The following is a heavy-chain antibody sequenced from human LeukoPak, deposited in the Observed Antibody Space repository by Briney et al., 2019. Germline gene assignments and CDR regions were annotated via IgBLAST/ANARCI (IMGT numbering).Heavy chain of an antibody. CDR2: INHSGST. CDR3: ARENWGPRSHFDY. V-gene: IGHV4-34*01. Sequence: TSETLSLTCAVYGGSFSGYYWSWIRRPPGKGLEWIGEINHSGSTNYNPSLKSRVTISVDTSKNQFSLKLSSVTAADTAVYYCARENWGPRSHFDYWGQGTLVTVSS. CDR1: GGSFSGYY. J-gene: IGHJ4*02. D-gene: IGHD7-27*01.